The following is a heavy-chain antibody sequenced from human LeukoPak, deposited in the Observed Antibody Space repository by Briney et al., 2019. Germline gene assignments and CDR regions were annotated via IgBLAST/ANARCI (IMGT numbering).Heavy chain of an antibody. J-gene: IGHJ4*02. D-gene: IGHD6-19*01. CDR2: IWYDGSNK. Sequence: GRSLRLSCAASGFTFSSYGMHWVRQAPGKGLEWLAVIWYDGSNKYYADSVKGRFTISRDNSKNTLYLQMNSLRAEDTAVYYCARDKGSGWAYYFDYWGQGTLVTVSS. V-gene: IGHV3-33*01. CDR3: ARDKGSGWAYYFDY. CDR1: GFTFSSYG.